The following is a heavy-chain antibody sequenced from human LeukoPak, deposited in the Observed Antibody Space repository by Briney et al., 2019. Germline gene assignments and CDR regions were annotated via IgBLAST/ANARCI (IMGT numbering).Heavy chain of an antibody. CDR1: GFTFSSYA. J-gene: IGHJ4*02. Sequence: PGRSLRLSCAASGFTFSSYAMHWVRQAPGKGLEWVAVISYDGSNKYYADSVKGRFTISRDNSKNTLYLQMNSLRAEDTAVYYCARGSVLLWFGSPGYWGQGTLVTVSS. CDR2: ISYDGSNK. D-gene: IGHD3-10*01. V-gene: IGHV3-30*04. CDR3: ARGSVLLWFGSPGY.